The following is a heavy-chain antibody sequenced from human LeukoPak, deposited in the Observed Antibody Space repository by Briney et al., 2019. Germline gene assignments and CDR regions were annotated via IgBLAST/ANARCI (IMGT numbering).Heavy chain of an antibody. CDR1: GITVSSNY. J-gene: IGHJ4*02. CDR3: ARGDYDSSGYLDS. CDR2: IYSGGST. V-gene: IGHV3-66*01. D-gene: IGHD3-22*01. Sequence: GGSLRLSCAASGITVSSNYMSWVRQAPGKGLEWVSVIYSGGSTYYADSVKGRFTISRDNSKNTLYLQMNSLRAEDTAVYYCARGDYDSSGYLDSWGQGTLVTVSS.